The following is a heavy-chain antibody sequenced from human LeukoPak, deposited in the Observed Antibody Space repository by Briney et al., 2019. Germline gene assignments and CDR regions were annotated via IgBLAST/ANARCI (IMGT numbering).Heavy chain of an antibody. V-gene: IGHV4-59*01. CDR1: GGSISSYY. D-gene: IGHD3-22*01. J-gene: IGHJ4*02. Sequence: SETLSLTCTVSGGSISSYYWSWIRQPPGKGLEWIGSISYSGSTNYSPSLTSRVTISVDTSKNRFSLRLSSVTAADTAVYYCARTANYYDSGGYFHFDYWGQGTLVSVSS. CDR2: ISYSGST. CDR3: ARTANYYDSGGYFHFDY.